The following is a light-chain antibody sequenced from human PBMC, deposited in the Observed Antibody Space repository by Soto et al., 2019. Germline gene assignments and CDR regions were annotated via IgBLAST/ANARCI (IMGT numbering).Light chain of an antibody. CDR1: SSNIGAGHD. CDR2: GNN. Sequence: QSVLTQPPSVSGAPGQRVTISCTGSSSNIGAGHDVHWYQQLPGTAPKLLIYGNNNRPSGVPDRFSGSKSGTSASLAITGLQAEDEADYYCQSYDSSLSVHVVFGGGTKLTVL. V-gene: IGLV1-40*01. J-gene: IGLJ2*01. CDR3: QSYDSSLSVHVV.